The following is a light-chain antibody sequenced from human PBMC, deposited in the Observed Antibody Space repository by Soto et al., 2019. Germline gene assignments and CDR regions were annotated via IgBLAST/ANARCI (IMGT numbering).Light chain of an antibody. V-gene: IGLV2-14*01. CDR1: SSDVGGYNY. Sequence: QSVLTQPASVSGSPGQSITISCTGTSSDVGGYNYVSWYQQHPGKAPKLMIYEVSNRPSGVSNRSSGSKSDNTASLTISGLQAEDEADYYCISYTSISTRVFGGGTKLTVL. CDR3: ISYTSISTRV. J-gene: IGLJ3*02. CDR2: EVS.